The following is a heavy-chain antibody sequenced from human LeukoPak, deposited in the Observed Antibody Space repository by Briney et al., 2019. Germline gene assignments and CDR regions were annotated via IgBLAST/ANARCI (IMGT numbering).Heavy chain of an antibody. CDR3: AKESSSNWFDP. J-gene: IGHJ5*02. D-gene: IGHD6-13*01. CDR2: ISSSSSYI. V-gene: IGHV3-21*01. CDR1: GFTFSSYA. Sequence: SGGSLRLSCAASGFTFSSYAMSWVRQAPGKGLEWVSSISSSSSYIYYADSVKGRFTISRDNAKNSLYLQMNSLRAEDTAVYYCAKESSSNWFDPWGQGTLVTVSS.